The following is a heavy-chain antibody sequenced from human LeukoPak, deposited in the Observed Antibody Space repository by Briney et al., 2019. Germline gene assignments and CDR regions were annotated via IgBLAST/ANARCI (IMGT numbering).Heavy chain of an antibody. Sequence: QSGGSLRLSCAASGFTSGIYAVSWVRQAPGKGLEWVANIKKDGSEKDYVDSVKGRFTISRDNAKNSLYLQINSLRAEDTAVYYCAISWGGALDYWGQEIPVTVSS. CDR1: GFTSGIYA. V-gene: IGHV3-7*03. J-gene: IGHJ4*02. CDR3: AISWGGALDY. CDR2: IKKDGSEK. D-gene: IGHD6-13*01.